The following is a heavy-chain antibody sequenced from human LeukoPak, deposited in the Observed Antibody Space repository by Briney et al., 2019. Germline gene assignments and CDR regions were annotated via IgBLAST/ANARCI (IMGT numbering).Heavy chain of an antibody. CDR1: GFTFSSFW. CDR2: INQDGSEK. CDR3: ASSGSSWYGAFDI. J-gene: IGHJ3*02. Sequence: GGSLRLSCAASGFTFSSFWMSWVRRAPGKGLEWVANINQDGSEKYYVDSVKGRFTISRDNAKNSLYLQMSSLRAEDTAVYYCASSGSSWYGAFDIWGQGTMVTVSS. D-gene: IGHD6-13*01. V-gene: IGHV3-7*01.